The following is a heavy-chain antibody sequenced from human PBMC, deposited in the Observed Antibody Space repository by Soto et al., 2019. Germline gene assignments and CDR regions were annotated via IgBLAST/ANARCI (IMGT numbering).Heavy chain of an antibody. D-gene: IGHD3-16*02. CDR2: INAGNGNT. Sequence: QVQLVQSGAEVKKPGASVKVSCKASGYTFTSYSMHWVRQAPGQRLEWMGWINAGNGNTKYSQKFQGRVTITRDTSASTAYMDLSSLRSEDTAVYYCAREREGGNYDYVWGSYRSNARDVWGQGTTVTVSS. CDR1: GYTFTSYS. V-gene: IGHV1-3*01. J-gene: IGHJ6*02. CDR3: AREREGGNYDYVWGSYRSNARDV.